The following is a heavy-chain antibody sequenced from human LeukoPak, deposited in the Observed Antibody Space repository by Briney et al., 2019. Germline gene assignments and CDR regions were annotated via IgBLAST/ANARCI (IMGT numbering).Heavy chain of an antibody. CDR3: ARRFSANAFDI. CDR2: IYTNGKT. CDR1: GGSISGYD. D-gene: IGHD5-12*01. J-gene: IGHJ3*02. Sequence: SETLSLTCTVSGGSISGYDWSWIRQPAGKGLEWIGRIYTNGKTDYNPSLKSQVTMSVDTSKNQFSLRLMSVTAADTAVYFCARRFSANAFDIWGQGTMVTVSS. V-gene: IGHV4-4*07.